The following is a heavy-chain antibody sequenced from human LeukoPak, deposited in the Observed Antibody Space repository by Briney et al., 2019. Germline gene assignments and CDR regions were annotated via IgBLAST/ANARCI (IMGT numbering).Heavy chain of an antibody. CDR3: ARRGIAVAGYYYGMDV. V-gene: IGHV5-10-1*01. D-gene: IGHD6-19*01. CDR2: IDPSDSYT. J-gene: IGHJ6*04. Sequence: GESLKISCKGSGYSFTSYWISWVRRMPGKGLEWMGRIDPSDSYTNYSPSFQGHVTISADKSISTAYLQWSSLKASDTAMYYCARRGIAVAGYYYGMDVWGKGTTVTVSS. CDR1: GYSFTSYW.